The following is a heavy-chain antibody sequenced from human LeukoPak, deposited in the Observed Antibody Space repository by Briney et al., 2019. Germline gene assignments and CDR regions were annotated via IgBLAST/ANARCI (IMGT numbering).Heavy chain of an antibody. J-gene: IGHJ4*01. D-gene: IGHD6-19*01. CDR1: GFACSSYW. V-gene: IGHV3-7*01. CDR2: IKPDGSGK. Sequence: GGYLRLSCAASGFACSSYWMTWVRQAPGKGLEWVANIKPDGSGKNYVDSVKGRFTISRDNAKNSLYLQMKGLRVEDTAVYYWSGQPAVLDLESWGERTLVTVSS. CDR3: SGQPAVLDLES.